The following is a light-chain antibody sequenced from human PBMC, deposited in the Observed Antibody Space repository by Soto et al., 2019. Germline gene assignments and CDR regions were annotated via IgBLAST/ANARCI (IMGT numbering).Light chain of an antibody. V-gene: IGKV3-20*01. CDR3: QQCGTSPLT. Sequence: EIVLTQSPGTLSLSPGERATLSCRASQSVGSTYLAWYQQKPGQAPKLLIYGVSSRATGIPDRFSGSGSGTDFTLTISRLEPEDFAVYYCQQCGTSPLTFGPGTKVDI. J-gene: IGKJ3*01. CDR2: GVS. CDR1: QSVGSTY.